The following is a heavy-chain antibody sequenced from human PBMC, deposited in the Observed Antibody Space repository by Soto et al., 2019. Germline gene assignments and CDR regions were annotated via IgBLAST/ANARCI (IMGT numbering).Heavy chain of an antibody. CDR1: GYSISSGYY. CDR3: ARGTGYSSGWYAY. D-gene: IGHD6-19*01. CDR2: IYHSGST. V-gene: IGHV4-38-2*01. Sequence: SETLSLTCAVSGYSISSGYYWDWIRQPPGKGLEWIGSIYHSGSTYYNPSLQRRVTISADTSKNQFSLKLSSVTAADPAVYYCARGTGYSSGWYAYWGQGTLVSVSS. J-gene: IGHJ4*02.